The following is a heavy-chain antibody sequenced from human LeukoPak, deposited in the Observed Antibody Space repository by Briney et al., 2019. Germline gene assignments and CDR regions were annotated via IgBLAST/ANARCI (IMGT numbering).Heavy chain of an antibody. CDR2: INPSGGST. D-gene: IGHD3-10*01. CDR3: ARPMVRGVRPYYYYGMDV. V-gene: IGHV1-46*01. CDR1: GYTFTSYY. Sequence: ASVKVSCKASGYTFTSYYMHWVRQAPGQGLEWMGIINPSGGSTSYAQKFQGRVTMTRDTSTSTVYMELSSLRSEDTAVYYCARPMVRGVRPYYYYGMDVWGQGTTVTVSS. J-gene: IGHJ6*02.